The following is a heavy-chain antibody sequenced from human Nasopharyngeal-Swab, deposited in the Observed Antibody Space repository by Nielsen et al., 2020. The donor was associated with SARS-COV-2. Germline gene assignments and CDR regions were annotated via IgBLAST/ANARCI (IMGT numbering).Heavy chain of an antibody. J-gene: IGHJ4*02. CDR2: ISSSGSTI. D-gene: IGHD5-18*01. Sequence: GESLKISCAASGFTFSSYSMNWVRQAPGKGLEWVSYISSSGSTIYYADSVKGRFTISRDNAKNSLYLQMNSLRAEDTAVYYCARPRGYSYGYPPDYWGQGTLVTVSS. CDR1: GFTFSSYS. V-gene: IGHV3-48*04. CDR3: ARPRGYSYGYPPDY.